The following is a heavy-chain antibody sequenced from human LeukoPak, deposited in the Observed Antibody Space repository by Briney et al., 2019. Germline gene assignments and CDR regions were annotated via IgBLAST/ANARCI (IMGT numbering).Heavy chain of an antibody. J-gene: IGHJ4*02. CDR2: MNPNGGNT. CDR3: ARRSQAGGTGIGY. V-gene: IGHV1-8*01. CDR1: GYTFTSYD. D-gene: IGHD6-19*01. Sequence: ASVKVSCKASGYTFTSYDINWVRQATGQGLEWMGWMNPNGGNTGYAQKFQGRVTMTRNTSISTAFMELSSLRSEDTAVYYCARRSQAGGTGIGYWGQGTLVTVSS.